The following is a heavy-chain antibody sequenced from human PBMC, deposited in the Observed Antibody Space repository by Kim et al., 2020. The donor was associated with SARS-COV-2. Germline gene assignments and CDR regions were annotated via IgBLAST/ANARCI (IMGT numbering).Heavy chain of an antibody. D-gene: IGHD6-19*01. CDR3: AWSSGWNSLIDY. V-gene: IGHV1-69*13. CDR1: GGTFSSYA. Sequence: SVKVSCKASGGTFSSYAISWVRQAPGQGLEWMGGIIPIFGTANYAQKFQGRVTITADESTSTAYMELSSLRSEDTAVYYCAWSSGWNSLIDYWGQGTLVTVSS. CDR2: IIPIFGTA. J-gene: IGHJ4*02.